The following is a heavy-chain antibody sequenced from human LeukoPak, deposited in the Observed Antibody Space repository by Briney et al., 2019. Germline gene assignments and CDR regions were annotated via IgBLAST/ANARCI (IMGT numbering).Heavy chain of an antibody. V-gene: IGHV4-39*01. CDR3: ARRSHKDRRAAFDI. CDR2: IYYSGST. Sequence: SETLSLTCTVSGGSISSSSYYWGWIRQPPGKGLEWIGSIYYSGSTYYNPSLKSRVTISVDTSKNQFSLKLSSVPAADTAVYYCARRSHKDRRAAFDIWGQGTMVTVSS. D-gene: IGHD1-14*01. CDR1: GGSISSSSYY. J-gene: IGHJ3*02.